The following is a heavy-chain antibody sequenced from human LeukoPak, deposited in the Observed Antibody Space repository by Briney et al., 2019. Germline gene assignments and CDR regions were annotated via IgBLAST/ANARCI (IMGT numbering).Heavy chain of an antibody. D-gene: IGHD3-22*01. Sequence: ASVKVSCKASGYTFTSYGISWVRQAPGQGLEWMGWISAYNGNTNYAQRLQGRVTMTTDTSTSTAYMELRSLRSEDTAVYYCARDGRPYYYDSSALNWFDPWGQGTLVTVSS. CDR2: ISAYNGNT. J-gene: IGHJ5*02. V-gene: IGHV1-18*01. CDR3: ARDGRPYYYDSSALNWFDP. CDR1: GYTFTSYG.